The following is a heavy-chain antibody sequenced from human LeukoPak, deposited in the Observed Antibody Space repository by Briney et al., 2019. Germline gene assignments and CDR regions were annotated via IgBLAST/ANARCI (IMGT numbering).Heavy chain of an antibody. V-gene: IGHV3-30*18. CDR2: ISYDGSNK. Sequence: PGRSLRLSCAASGFTFSSYGMHWVRQAPGKGLEWVAVISYDGSNKYYADSVKGRFTISRDNSKNTLYLQMNSLRAEDTAVYYCAKDPIRGVISNFDYWGQGTLVTVSS. J-gene: IGHJ4*02. D-gene: IGHD3-10*01. CDR1: GFTFSSYG. CDR3: AKDPIRGVISNFDY.